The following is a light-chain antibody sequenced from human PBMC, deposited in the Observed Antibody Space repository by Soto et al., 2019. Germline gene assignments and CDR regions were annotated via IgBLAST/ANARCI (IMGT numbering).Light chain of an antibody. J-gene: IGLJ2*01. CDR1: SSDVGGYNY. Sequence: QSALTQPASVSGSPGQSITISCTGTSSDVGGYNYVSWYQQHPGKAPKLMIYDVNNRTSGVSNRFSGSKSGNTASLTISGLQAEDEAAYYCSSYTGSSTYVVFGGGTTLTVL. CDR3: SSYTGSSTYVV. CDR2: DVN. V-gene: IGLV2-14*01.